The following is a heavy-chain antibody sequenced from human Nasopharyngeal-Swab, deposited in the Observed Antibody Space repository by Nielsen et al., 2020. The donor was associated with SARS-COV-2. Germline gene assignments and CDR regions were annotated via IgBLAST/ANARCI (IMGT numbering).Heavy chain of an antibody. Sequence: GESLKISCAASGFTFSSYWMSWVRQAPGKGLEWVANIKQDGSEKYYVDSVKGRFTISRDNAKNSLYLQMNSLRAEETAVYYCAREDIVVVIIDYWGQGTLVTVSS. CDR1: GFTFSSYW. V-gene: IGHV3-7*04. CDR3: AREDIVVVIIDY. J-gene: IGHJ4*02. CDR2: IKQDGSEK. D-gene: IGHD3-22*01.